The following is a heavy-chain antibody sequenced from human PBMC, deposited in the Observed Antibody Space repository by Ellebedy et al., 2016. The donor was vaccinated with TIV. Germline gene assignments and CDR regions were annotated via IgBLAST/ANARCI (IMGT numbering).Heavy chain of an antibody. D-gene: IGHD5-18*01. CDR2: ISYDGSNK. J-gene: IGHJ4*02. Sequence: GESLKISCAASGFTFSSYGMHCVRQAPGKGLEWVAAISYDGSNKYYADSVKGRFTISRDNSKNTLYLQMNSLRAEDTAVYYCANLDPGFTYSYGFDYWGQGTLVTVSS. CDR3: ANLDPGFTYSYGFDY. CDR1: GFTFSSYG. V-gene: IGHV3-30*18.